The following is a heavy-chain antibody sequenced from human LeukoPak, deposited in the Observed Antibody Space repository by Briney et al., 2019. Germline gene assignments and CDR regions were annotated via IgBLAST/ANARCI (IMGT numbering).Heavy chain of an antibody. Sequence: PGGSLRPSCAASGFRFSSYGMHWVRQAPGKGLEWVAYIRYDGINEYYADSVKGRFTISRDLSKNTLFLQINSLRPEDTAVYYCSKDRGVFGVAYSLDYWGQGTLVTVSS. V-gene: IGHV3-30*02. CDR2: IRYDGINE. D-gene: IGHD3-3*01. CDR3: SKDRGVFGVAYSLDY. J-gene: IGHJ4*02. CDR1: GFRFSSYG.